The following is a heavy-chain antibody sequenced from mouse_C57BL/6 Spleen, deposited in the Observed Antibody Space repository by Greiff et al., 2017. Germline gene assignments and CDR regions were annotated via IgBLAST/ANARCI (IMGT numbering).Heavy chain of an antibody. J-gene: IGHJ3*01. CDR3: ARSYYYGSSYEWMAY. Sequence: VQLQQPGTELVKPGASVKLSCKASGYTFTSYWMHWVKQRPGQGLEWIGNINPSNGGTNYNEKFKSKATLTVGKSSSRAYVQISSLTYEDSAVYYCARSYYYGSSYEWMAYWGQGTLVTVSA. V-gene: IGHV1-53*01. CDR1: GYTFTSYW. CDR2: INPSNGGT. D-gene: IGHD1-1*01.